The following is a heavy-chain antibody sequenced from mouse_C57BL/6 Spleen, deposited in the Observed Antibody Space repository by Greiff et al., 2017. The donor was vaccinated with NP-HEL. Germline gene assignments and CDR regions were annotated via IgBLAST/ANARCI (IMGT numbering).Heavy chain of an antibody. CDR3: ARPVYGSSGYYAMDY. CDR1: GFTFSDYG. CDR2: ISSGSSTI. D-gene: IGHD1-1*01. V-gene: IGHV5-17*01. J-gene: IGHJ4*01. Sequence: EVKLVESGGGLVKPGGSLKLSCAASGFTFSDYGMHWVRQAPEKGLEWVAYISSGSSTIYYADTVKGRFTISRDNAKNTLFLQMTSLRSEDTAMYYCARPVYGSSGYYAMDYWGQGTSVTVSS.